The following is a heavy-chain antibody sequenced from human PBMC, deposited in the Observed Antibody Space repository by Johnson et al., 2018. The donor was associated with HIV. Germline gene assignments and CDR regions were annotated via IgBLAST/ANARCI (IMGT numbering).Heavy chain of an antibody. Sequence: VQLVESGGGLVKPGGSLRLSCAASGFTFSNAWMSWVRQAPGKGLEWVGRIKSKTDGGTTDYAAPVKGRFTISRDDSKNTLYLQMNSLKTEDTAVYYCTTDVPGGPYYYAFDIWGQGTMVTVSS. J-gene: IGHJ3*02. CDR3: TTDVPGGPYYYAFDI. CDR2: IKSKTDGGTT. V-gene: IGHV3-15*01. CDR1: GFTFSNAW. D-gene: IGHD1-26*01.